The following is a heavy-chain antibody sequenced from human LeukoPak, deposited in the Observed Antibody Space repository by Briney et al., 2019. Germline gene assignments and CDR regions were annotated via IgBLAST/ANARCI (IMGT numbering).Heavy chain of an antibody. CDR3: ARDGGIVVVAYYFDY. J-gene: IGHJ4*02. V-gene: IGHV1-46*01. CDR2: INPSGGST. CDR1: GYTFTSYY. Sequence: GASVKVSCKASGYTFTSYYMHWVRQAPGQGLEWMGIINPSGGSTSYAQKFQGRVTMTRDTSTSTVYMELSSPRSEDTAVYYCARDGGIVVVAYYFDYWGQGTLVTVSS. D-gene: IGHD2-21*01.